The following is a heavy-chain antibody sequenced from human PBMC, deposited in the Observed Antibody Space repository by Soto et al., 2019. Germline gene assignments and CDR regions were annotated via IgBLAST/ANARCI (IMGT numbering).Heavy chain of an antibody. D-gene: IGHD4-17*01. CDR2: ISGSGGST. CDR3: AKALGDYGPNWFAP. CDR1: GFTFSSHA. V-gene: IGHV3-23*01. Sequence: GGSLRLSCAASGFTFSSHAMSWVRQAPGKGLEWVSAISGSGGSTYYADSVKRRFTISRDNSKHTLYLQMNSLRAEDTAVYYCAKALGDYGPNWFAPGGQGTLVNVSS. J-gene: IGHJ5*02.